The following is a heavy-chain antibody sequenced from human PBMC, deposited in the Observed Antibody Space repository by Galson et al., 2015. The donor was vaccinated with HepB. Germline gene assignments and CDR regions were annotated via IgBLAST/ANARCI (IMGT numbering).Heavy chain of an antibody. D-gene: IGHD6-13*01. Sequence: SVKVSCKASGYTFTHYTLHWARQAPGERLEWLGWFNTYNGNTRSSQNFQGRVAMTRDTSASTAYMELSSLTSEDTALYFCARDSTSAPGTKHFDLWGRGTLVTVSS. CDR3: ARDSTSAPGTKHFDL. V-gene: IGHV1-3*04. CDR1: GYTFTHYT. J-gene: IGHJ2*01. CDR2: FNTYNGNT.